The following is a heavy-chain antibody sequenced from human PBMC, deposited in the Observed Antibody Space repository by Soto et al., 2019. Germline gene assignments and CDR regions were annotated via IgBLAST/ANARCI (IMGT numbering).Heavy chain of an antibody. D-gene: IGHD2-15*01. CDR3: ARVPYCSGGSCYSGSSEYYFDY. Sequence: SETLSLTCTVSGGSISSYYWSWILQPPGQGLEWIGYIYYSGSTNYNPSLKSRVTISVDTSKNQFSLKLSSVTAADTAVYYCARVPYCSGGSCYSGSSEYYFDYWGQGTLVTVS. CDR2: IYYSGST. CDR1: GGSISSYY. J-gene: IGHJ4*02. V-gene: IGHV4-59*12.